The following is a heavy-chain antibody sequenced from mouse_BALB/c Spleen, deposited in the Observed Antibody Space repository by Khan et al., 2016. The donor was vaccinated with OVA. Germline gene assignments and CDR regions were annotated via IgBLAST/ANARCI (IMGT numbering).Heavy chain of an antibody. CDR3: ASELGRYYAMDY. Sequence: EVQLQEPGPGLVKPSQSLSLTCTVTGYSITSDYAWNWIRQLPGNKLEWMGYISYSGSTTYNPSLKSRISITRDTSKDQFFLQLKSVTSEDTATYYCASELGRYYAMDYWGQGTSVTVSA. CDR1: GYSITSDYA. D-gene: IGHD4-1*01. J-gene: IGHJ4*01. V-gene: IGHV3-2*02. CDR2: ISYSGST.